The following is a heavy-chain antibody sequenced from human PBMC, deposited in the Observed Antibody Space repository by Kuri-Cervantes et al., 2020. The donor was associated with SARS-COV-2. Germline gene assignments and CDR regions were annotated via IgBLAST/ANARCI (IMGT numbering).Heavy chain of an antibody. CDR1: GYTFTSYY. Sequence: ASVKVSCKASGYTFTSYYMHWVRQAPGQGLEWMGIINPSGGSTSYAQKFQGRVTMTRDTSTSTVYMELSSLRSEDTAVYYCARAGGGIVGANHFDYWGQGTLVTVSS. V-gene: IGHV1-46*01. CDR2: INPSGGST. CDR3: ARAGGGIVGANHFDY. J-gene: IGHJ4*02. D-gene: IGHD1-26*01.